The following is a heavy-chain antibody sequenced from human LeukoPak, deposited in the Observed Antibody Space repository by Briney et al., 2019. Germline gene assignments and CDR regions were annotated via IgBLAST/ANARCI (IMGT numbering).Heavy chain of an antibody. CDR3: ARAPSLSSSNWFDS. CDR2: ISAYNGNT. D-gene: IGHD6-6*01. Sequence: ASVKVSCKASGYTFTSYGISWVRQAPGQGLEWMGWISAYNGNTNYAQKLQGRVTMTTDTSTSTAYMELRSLRSDDTAVYYCARAPSLSSSNWFDSWGQGTLVTVSS. CDR1: GYTFTSYG. V-gene: IGHV1-18*01. J-gene: IGHJ5*01.